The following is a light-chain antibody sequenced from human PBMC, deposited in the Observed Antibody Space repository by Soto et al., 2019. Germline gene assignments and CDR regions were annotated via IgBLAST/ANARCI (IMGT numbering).Light chain of an antibody. Sequence: IQLTQSPSSLSASVGDRVTITCRASQGISFYLAWYQQTPGKVPKHLIYGASNLETGVPSRFSGSGSGTDFTFTISSLQPEDIATYYCQQYDNLPAFGQGTRLEIK. CDR3: QQYDNLPA. CDR1: QGISFY. J-gene: IGKJ5*01. V-gene: IGKV1-33*01. CDR2: GAS.